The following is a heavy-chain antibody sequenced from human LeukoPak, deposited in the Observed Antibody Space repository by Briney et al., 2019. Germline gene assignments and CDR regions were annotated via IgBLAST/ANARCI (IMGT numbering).Heavy chain of an antibody. J-gene: IGHJ2*01. V-gene: IGHV1-24*01. Sequence: ASVKVSCKVSGYTLTELSMHWVRQAPGKGLEWMGGFDPEDGETIYGQKFQGRVTMTEDTSTDTAYMELSSLRSEDTAVYYCATRPIVVVPAAIGYWYFDLWGRGTLVTVSS. D-gene: IGHD2-2*01. CDR3: ATRPIVVVPAAIGYWYFDL. CDR1: GYTLTELS. CDR2: FDPEDGET.